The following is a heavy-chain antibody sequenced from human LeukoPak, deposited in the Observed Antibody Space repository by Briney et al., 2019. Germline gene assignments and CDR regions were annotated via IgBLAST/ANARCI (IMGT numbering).Heavy chain of an antibody. CDR2: ISGSGGST. J-gene: IGHJ4*02. Sequence: GGSLRLSCAASGFTFSNYAMSWARQAPGKGLEWVSAISGSGGSTYYADSVKGRFTISRDNSKNTLFLQMNSLRAEDTAVYYCAKTAYGSGTYYFDYWGQGTLVTVSS. CDR1: GFTFSNYA. D-gene: IGHD3-10*01. V-gene: IGHV3-23*01. CDR3: AKTAYGSGTYYFDY.